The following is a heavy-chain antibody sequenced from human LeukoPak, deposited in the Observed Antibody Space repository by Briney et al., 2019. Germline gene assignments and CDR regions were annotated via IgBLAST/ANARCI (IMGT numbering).Heavy chain of an antibody. CDR1: GYTFTGYY. J-gene: IGHJ5*02. V-gene: IGHV1-2*02. Sequence: ASVKVSCKASGYTFTGYYMHWVRQAPGQGLEWMGWINPNSGGTNYAQKFQGRVTMTRDTSISTAYMELSSLRSDDTAVYYCAREGGSSYGYAYHWGQGTLVTVSS. D-gene: IGHD5-18*01. CDR3: AREGGSSYGYAYH. CDR2: INPNSGGT.